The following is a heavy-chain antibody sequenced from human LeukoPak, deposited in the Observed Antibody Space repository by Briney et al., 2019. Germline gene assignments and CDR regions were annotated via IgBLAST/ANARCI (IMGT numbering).Heavy chain of an antibody. J-gene: IGHJ5*02. CDR1: GGSFSGYY. V-gene: IGHV4-59*12. D-gene: IGHD3-9*01. CDR3: ARDYDVLTAYPPTQLFDP. CDR2: IYYSGST. Sequence: SETLSLTCAVYGGSFSGYYWSWIRQPPGKGLEWIGYIYYSGSTNYNPSLKSRVTISVDTSKNQFSLKLNSVTAADTAVYYRARDYDVLTAYPPTQLFDPWGQGTLVTVSS.